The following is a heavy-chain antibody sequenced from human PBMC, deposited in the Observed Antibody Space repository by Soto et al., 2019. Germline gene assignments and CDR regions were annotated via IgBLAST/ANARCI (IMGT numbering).Heavy chain of an antibody. CDR2: ISAYNGNT. V-gene: IGHV1-18*01. D-gene: IGHD2-2*01. CDR1: GYTFTSYG. Sequence: QVQLVQSGAEVKKPGASVKVSCKASGYTFTSYGIIWVRQAPGQGLEWMGWISAYNGNTNYAQKLQGRVTMTTDTSTSTAYMELRSLRSDDTAVYYCARDLGVVPASHGGDFDYWGQGTLVTVSS. CDR3: ARDLGVVPASHGGDFDY. J-gene: IGHJ4*02.